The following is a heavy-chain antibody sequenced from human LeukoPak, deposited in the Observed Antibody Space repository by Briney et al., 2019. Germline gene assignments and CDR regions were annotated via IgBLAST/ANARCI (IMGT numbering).Heavy chain of an antibody. CDR2: IIPIFGTA. D-gene: IGHD4-11*01. CDR1: GGTFSSYA. J-gene: IGHJ6*03. CDR3: ARDQTTATTVDYYYYYMDV. Sequence: GASVKVSCKASGGTFSSYAISWVRQAPGQGLEWMGGIIPIFGTANYAQKFQGRVTITADESTSTAYMELNSLRAEDTAVYYCARDQTTATTVDYYYYYMDVWGKGTTVTVSS. V-gene: IGHV1-69*13.